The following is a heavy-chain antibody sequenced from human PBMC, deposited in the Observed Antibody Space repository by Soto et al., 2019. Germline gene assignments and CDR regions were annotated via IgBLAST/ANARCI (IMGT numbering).Heavy chain of an antibody. J-gene: IGHJ6*02. CDR2: IYPGDSDT. CDR1: GYTFTDYW. Sequence: GESLKISCKGSGYTFTDYWIGWVRQLPGKGLEWMGIIYPGDSDTRYSPSFQGQVTITADKSTSTAYLQWNTLKASDTDMYYCARHISNFRSYYYAMDVWGQGTTVTVSS. CDR3: ARHISNFRSYYYAMDV. D-gene: IGHD1-1*01. V-gene: IGHV5-51*01.